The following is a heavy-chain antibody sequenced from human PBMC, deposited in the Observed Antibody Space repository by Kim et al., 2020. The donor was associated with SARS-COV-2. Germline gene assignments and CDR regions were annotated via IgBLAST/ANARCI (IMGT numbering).Heavy chain of an antibody. Sequence: SETLSLTCTVSGGSISSSSYYWGWIRQPPGKGLEWIGSIYYSGSTYYNPSLKSRVTISVDTSKNQFSLKLSSVTAADTAVYYCARREESLGDRLSYYYGSGSPLGFDPWGQGTLVTVSS. CDR1: GGSISSSSYY. J-gene: IGHJ5*02. D-gene: IGHD3-10*01. CDR3: ARREESLGDRLSYYYGSGSPLGFDP. CDR2: IYYSGST. V-gene: IGHV4-39*01.